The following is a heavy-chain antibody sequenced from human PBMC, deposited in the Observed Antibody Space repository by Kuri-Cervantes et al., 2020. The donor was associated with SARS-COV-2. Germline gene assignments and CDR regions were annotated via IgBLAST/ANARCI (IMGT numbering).Heavy chain of an antibody. Sequence: ASVKVSCKASGYTFTGYYMHWVRQAPGQGLEWMGWINPNSGGTNYAQKLQGRVTMTTDTSTSTAYMELRSLRSDDTAVYYCARELTYNWNYEGHDAFDIWGQGTMVTVSS. CDR3: ARELTYNWNYEGHDAFDI. CDR1: GYTFTGYY. V-gene: IGHV1-2*02. D-gene: IGHD1-7*01. CDR2: INPNSGGT. J-gene: IGHJ3*02.